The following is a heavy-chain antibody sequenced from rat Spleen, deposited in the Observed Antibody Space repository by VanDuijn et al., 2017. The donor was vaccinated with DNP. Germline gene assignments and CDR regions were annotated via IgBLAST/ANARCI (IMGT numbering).Heavy chain of an antibody. V-gene: IGHV5-20*01. Sequence: EVQLVESGGGLVQPGRSLKLSCAASGFTFSDYYMAWVRQAPTKGLEWVAYIHYDGGTTYYGDSVKGRFTISRDNAKSILYLQMDSLRSEDTATFYCTTDFERGYWGQGVMVTVSS. J-gene: IGHJ2*01. CDR2: IHYDGGTT. D-gene: IGHD1-11*01. CDR1: GFTFSDYY. CDR3: TTDFERGY.